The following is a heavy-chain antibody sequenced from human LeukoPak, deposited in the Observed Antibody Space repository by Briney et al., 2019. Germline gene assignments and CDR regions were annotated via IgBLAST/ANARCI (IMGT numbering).Heavy chain of an antibody. CDR2: INPNSGGT. CDR3: ARDDPLYASGAHTFDY. CDR1: GYTFTGYY. Sequence: ASVKVSCKASGYTFTGYYMHWVRQAPGQGLEWMGWINPNSGGTNYAQKLQGRVTMTRDTSISTAYMELSRLRSDDTAVYYCARDDPLYASGAHTFDYWGQGTLVTVSS. J-gene: IGHJ4*02. V-gene: IGHV1-2*02. D-gene: IGHD3-10*01.